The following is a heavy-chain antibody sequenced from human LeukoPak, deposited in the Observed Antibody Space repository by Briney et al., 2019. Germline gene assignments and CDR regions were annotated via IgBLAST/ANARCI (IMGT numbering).Heavy chain of an antibody. CDR3: ARYVVYGSGKYYFDY. J-gene: IGHJ4*02. CDR2: INHSGST. V-gene: IGHV4-34*01. CDR1: GGSFSGYY. D-gene: IGHD3-10*01. Sequence: SETLSLTCAVYGGSFSGYYWSWIRQPPGKGLEWIGEINHSGSTNYNPSLKSRVTISVDTSKNQFSLKLSSVTAADTAVYYCARYVVYGSGKYYFDYWGQGTLVTVSS.